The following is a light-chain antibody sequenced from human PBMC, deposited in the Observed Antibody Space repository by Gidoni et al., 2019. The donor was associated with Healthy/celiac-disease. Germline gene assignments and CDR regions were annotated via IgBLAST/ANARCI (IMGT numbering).Light chain of an antibody. CDR1: QRIGSY. CDR2: AAS. V-gene: IGKV1-39*01. J-gene: IGKJ1*01. CDR3: QQSYSTPRT. Sequence: DIQMTQSPSSLSASVGDRVTITCRASQRIGSYVNWDQQKPGKAPKLLIYAASSLQSGVPSRFSGSGSGTDFTLTISSLQPEDFATYYCQQSYSTPRTFGQGTKVEIK.